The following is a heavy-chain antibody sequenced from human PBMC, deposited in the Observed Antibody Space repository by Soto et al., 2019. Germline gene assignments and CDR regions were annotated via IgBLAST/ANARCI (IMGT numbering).Heavy chain of an antibody. CDR3: AHRVLRTVFGLVTTTAIYFDF. V-gene: IGHV2-5*02. CDR1: GFSLTTSGVG. J-gene: IGHJ4*02. CDR2: IYWDDDK. Sequence: QITLNESGPAQVKPRQTLTLTCTFSGFSLTTSGVGVGWIRQSPGRAPEWLALIYWDDDKRYSPSLKSRLTITKDASKNQVVLTMADLDPEVTATYYCAHRVLRTVFGLVTTTAIYFDFWGQGTPVAVSS. D-gene: IGHD3-3*01.